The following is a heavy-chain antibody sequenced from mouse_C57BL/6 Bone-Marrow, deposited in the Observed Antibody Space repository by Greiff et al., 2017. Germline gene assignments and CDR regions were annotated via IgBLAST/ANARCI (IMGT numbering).Heavy chain of an antibody. J-gene: IGHJ2*01. V-gene: IGHV5-4*01. CDR2: ISDGGSYT. CDR3: AIELRTYFDY. CDR1: GFTFSSYA. D-gene: IGHD1-1*01. Sequence: VQLKQSGGGLVKPGGSLKLSCAASGFTFSSYAMSWVRQTPEKRLEWVATISDGGSYTYYPDNVKGRFTISRDNAKNNLYLQMSHLKSEDTAMYYCAIELRTYFDYWGQGTTLTVSS.